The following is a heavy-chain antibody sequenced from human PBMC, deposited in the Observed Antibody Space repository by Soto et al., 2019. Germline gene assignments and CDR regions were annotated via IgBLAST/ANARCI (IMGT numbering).Heavy chain of an antibody. CDR3: ARDLGVQWLVVFDY. CDR1: GFTFSSYI. J-gene: IGHJ4*02. Sequence: GGSLRLSCAASGFTFSSYIMNWVRQAPGKGLEWVSSISSSSSYIYYADSVKGRFTISRDNAKNSLYLQMNSLRAEDTAVYYCARDLGVQWLVVFDYWGQGPLITVSS. V-gene: IGHV3-21*01. CDR2: ISSSSSYI. D-gene: IGHD6-19*01.